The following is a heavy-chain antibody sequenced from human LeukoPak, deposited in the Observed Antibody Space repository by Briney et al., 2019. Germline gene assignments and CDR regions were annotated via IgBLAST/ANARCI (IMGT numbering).Heavy chain of an antibody. D-gene: IGHD3-22*01. V-gene: IGHV4-39*01. J-gene: IGHJ4*02. CDR1: GGSINSGNYL. CDR3: ARLQYYDSRGYYYGFDY. CDR2: ISYSGST. Sequence: SETLSLTCTVSGGSINSGNYLWGWIRQPPGKGLEWIGSISYSGSTYYNPSLKSRVTMSVDTSKNQFSLKVRSVTAPDTAVYYCARLQYYDSRGYYYGFDYWGQGTLVTVPS.